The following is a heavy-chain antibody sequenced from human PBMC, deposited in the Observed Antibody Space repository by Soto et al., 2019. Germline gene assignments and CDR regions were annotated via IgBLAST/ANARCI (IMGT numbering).Heavy chain of an antibody. D-gene: IGHD5-18*01. CDR1: GFTFSSYS. V-gene: IGHV3-21*01. Sequence: GGSLRLSCAASGFTFSSYSMNWVRQAPGKGLEWVSSISSSSSYIYYADSVKGRLTISRDNAKNTLYLQMNSLRAEDTAVYYCARDMREYSYEYYYVMDVWGQGTTVTVSS. J-gene: IGHJ6*02. CDR2: ISSSSSYI. CDR3: ARDMREYSYEYYYVMDV.